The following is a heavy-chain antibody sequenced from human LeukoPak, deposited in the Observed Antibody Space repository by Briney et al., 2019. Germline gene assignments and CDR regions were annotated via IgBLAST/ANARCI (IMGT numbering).Heavy chain of an antibody. Sequence: PGGSLRLSCAAPGFTFSSYGMHWVRQAPGKGLEWVAVISYDGSNKYYADSVKGRFTISRDNSKNTLYLQMNSLRAEDTAVYYCARTQQQLVSEFDYWGQGTLVTVSS. CDR1: GFTFSSYG. J-gene: IGHJ4*02. CDR3: ARTQQQLVSEFDY. V-gene: IGHV3-30*03. CDR2: ISYDGSNK. D-gene: IGHD6-13*01.